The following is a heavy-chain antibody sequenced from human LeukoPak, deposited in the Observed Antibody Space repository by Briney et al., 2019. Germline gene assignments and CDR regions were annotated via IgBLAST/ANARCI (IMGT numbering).Heavy chain of an antibody. Sequence: GGSLRLSCVASGFTFSSYAMNWVRQAPGKGLEWVSVISWDGGGTSYADSVKGRFTISRDNSKNSLYLQMNSLRSEDSALYYCAKDRGGVDYWGQGTLVTVSS. CDR2: ISWDGGGT. D-gene: IGHD3-16*01. CDR3: AKDRGGVDY. J-gene: IGHJ4*02. V-gene: IGHV3-43*02. CDR1: GFTFSSYA.